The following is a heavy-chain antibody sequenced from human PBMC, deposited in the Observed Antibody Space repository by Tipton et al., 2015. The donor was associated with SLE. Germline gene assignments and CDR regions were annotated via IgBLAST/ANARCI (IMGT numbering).Heavy chain of an antibody. CDR1: GFTFSSYG. V-gene: IGHV3-30*19. CDR3: ARDLRLLSSVYGIPDY. J-gene: IGHJ4*02. D-gene: IGHD2/OR15-2a*01. CDR2: ISYDGSNK. Sequence: SLRLSCAASGFTFSSYGTHWVRQAPGKGLEWVAVISYDGSNKYYADSVKGRFTISRDNSKNTLYLQMNSLRAEDTAVYYCARDLRLLSSVYGIPDYWGQGTLVTVSS.